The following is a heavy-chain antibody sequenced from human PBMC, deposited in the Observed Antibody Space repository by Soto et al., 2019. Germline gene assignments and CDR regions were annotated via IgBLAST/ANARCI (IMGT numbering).Heavy chain of an antibody. CDR1: GFTFSSYA. D-gene: IGHD2-2*01. CDR3: AKGSVVVPAAMFQGGHYMDV. CDR2: ISGSGGST. Sequence: PGGSLRLSCAASGFTFSSYAMSWVRQAPGKGLEWVSAISGSGGSTYYADSVKGRFTISRDNSKNTLYLQMNSLRAEDTAIYYCAKGSVVVPAAMFQGGHYMDVWGKGTTVTVSS. J-gene: IGHJ6*03. V-gene: IGHV3-23*01.